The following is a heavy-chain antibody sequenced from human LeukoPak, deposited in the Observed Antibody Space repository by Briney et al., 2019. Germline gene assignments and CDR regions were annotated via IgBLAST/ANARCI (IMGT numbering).Heavy chain of an antibody. J-gene: IGHJ4*02. V-gene: IGHV3-23*01. Sequence: GGSLRLSCAASGFTFSSYSMNWVRQAPGKGLEWVSTISGGGGSTYYADSVKGQFTISRDNSKNTLYLQVNSLRAEDTAVYYCAKGGKWDVTPFDYWGQGTLVTVSS. D-gene: IGHD1-26*01. CDR1: GFTFSSYS. CDR3: AKGGKWDVTPFDY. CDR2: ISGGGGST.